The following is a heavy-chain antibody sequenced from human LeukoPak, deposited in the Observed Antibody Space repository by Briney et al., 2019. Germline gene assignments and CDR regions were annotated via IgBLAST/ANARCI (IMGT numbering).Heavy chain of an antibody. J-gene: IGHJ4*02. V-gene: IGHV3-48*01. CDR2: ITSRTSTI. CDR3: ARDGSGRVPEMSAPDY. Sequence: PGGSLRLSCAASGFTFSHYAMNWVRQAPGKGLEWVSYITSRTSTIYYADSVKGRFTVSRDNAKNSLYLQMSSLRAEDTAVYYCARDGSGRVPEMSAPDYWGQGTLVTVSS. D-gene: IGHD3-10*01. CDR1: GFTFSHYA.